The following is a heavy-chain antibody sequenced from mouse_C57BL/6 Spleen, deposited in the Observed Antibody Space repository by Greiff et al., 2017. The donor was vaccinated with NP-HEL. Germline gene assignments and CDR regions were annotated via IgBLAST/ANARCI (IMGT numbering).Heavy chain of an antibody. CDR3: ARGYYDYDGKGGPFDY. D-gene: IGHD2-4*01. V-gene: IGHV1-4*01. CDR2: INPSSGYT. Sequence: VQLQQSGAELARPGASVKMSCKASGYTFTSYTMHWVKQRPGQGLEWIGYINPSSGYTKYNQKFKDKATLTADKSSSTAYMQLSSLTSEDSAVYYCARGYYDYDGKGGPFDYWGQGTTLTVSS. CDR1: GYTFTSYT. J-gene: IGHJ2*01.